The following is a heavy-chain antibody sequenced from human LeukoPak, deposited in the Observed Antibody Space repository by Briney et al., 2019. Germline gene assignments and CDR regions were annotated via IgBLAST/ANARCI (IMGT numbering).Heavy chain of an antibody. V-gene: IGHV1-2*02. J-gene: IGHJ4*02. D-gene: IGHD5-12*01. CDR1: GYTFTGYY. CDR2: INPNSGGT. Sequence: ASVKVSCKASGYTFTGYYMHWVRQAPGQGLEWMGWINPNSGGTNYAQKFQGRVTMTRDTSISTAYMELSRLRSDDTAVYYCAKGVGYSGYEAFDYWGQGTLVTVSS. CDR3: AKGVGYSGYEAFDY.